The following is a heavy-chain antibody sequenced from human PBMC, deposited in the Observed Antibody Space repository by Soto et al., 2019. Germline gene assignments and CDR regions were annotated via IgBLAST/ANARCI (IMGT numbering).Heavy chain of an antibody. J-gene: IGHJ4*02. D-gene: IGHD3-16*01. CDR1: GFSFSDSA. CDR2: IRSGANNYLT. Sequence: LRLSCAASGFSFSDSAMHWVRQAPGKGLEWIARIRSGANNYLTAYPASVTGRFTISRDDSKNTAYLQMDGLTSEDTAMYFCARGGGMGVNDYWGQGTLVTVSS. CDR3: ARGGGMGVNDY. V-gene: IGHV3-73*01.